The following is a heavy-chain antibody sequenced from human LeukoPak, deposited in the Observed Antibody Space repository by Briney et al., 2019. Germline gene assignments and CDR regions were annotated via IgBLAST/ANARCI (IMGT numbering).Heavy chain of an antibody. CDR2: ISGSGGST. V-gene: IGHV3-23*01. Sequence: EGSLRLSCAASGFTFSSYAMSWVRQAPGKGLEWVSAISGSGGSTYYADSVKGWFTISRDNSKNTLYLQMNSLRAEDTAVYYCAKVGRGEAAADTEPDYWGQGTLVTVSS. D-gene: IGHD6-13*01. J-gene: IGHJ4*02. CDR1: GFTFSSYA. CDR3: AKVGRGEAAADTEPDY.